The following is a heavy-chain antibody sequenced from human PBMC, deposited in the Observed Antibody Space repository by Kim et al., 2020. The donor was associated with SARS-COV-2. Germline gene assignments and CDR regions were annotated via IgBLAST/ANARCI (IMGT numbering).Heavy chain of an antibody. Sequence: STSYAQKFQGRFTMTRDTSTSTFYMELSSLRSEDTAVYYCARGPRTNLDYWGQGTLVTVSS. J-gene: IGHJ4*02. V-gene: IGHV1-46*01. CDR3: ARGPRTNLDY. D-gene: IGHD1-1*01. CDR2: ST.